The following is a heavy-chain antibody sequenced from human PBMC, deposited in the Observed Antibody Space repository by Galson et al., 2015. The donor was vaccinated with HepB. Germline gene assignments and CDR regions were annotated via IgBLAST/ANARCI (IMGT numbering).Heavy chain of an antibody. CDR1: GSFVSTNY. CDR2: IRSKAYGGTT. D-gene: IGHD5-12*01. V-gene: IGHV3-49*04. Sequence: SLRLSCAASGSFVSTNYMSWVRQAPGKGLEWVGSIRSKAYGGTTEYVASVKRRFTISRHDSKSIAYLQINSLKTEDTAVYYCTGDRKGGYGPFDYWGQGTLVTVSS. CDR3: TGDRKGGYGPFDY. J-gene: IGHJ4*02.